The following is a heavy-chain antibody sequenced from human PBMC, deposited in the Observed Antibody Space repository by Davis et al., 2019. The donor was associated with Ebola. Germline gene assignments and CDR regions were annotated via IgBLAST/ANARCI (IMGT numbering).Heavy chain of an antibody. J-gene: IGHJ4*02. V-gene: IGHV1-18*04. D-gene: IGHD3-10*01. CDR2: ISAYNGNT. CDR1: GYTFTSYI. Sequence: AASVKVSCKASGYTFTSYIITWVRQAPGQGLEWMGWISAYNGNTKYAQKLQDRVTMTTDTSTSTAYMELRSLRSDDTAVYYCARVITMVRGGPVDYWGQGTLVTVSS. CDR3: ARVITMVRGGPVDY.